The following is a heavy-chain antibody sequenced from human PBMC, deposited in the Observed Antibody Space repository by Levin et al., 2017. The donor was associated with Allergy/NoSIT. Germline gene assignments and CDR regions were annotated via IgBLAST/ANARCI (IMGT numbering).Heavy chain of an antibody. CDR1: GFSLSTSRMC. CDR2: IDWEDDK. V-gene: IGHV2-70*11. J-gene: IGHJ6*02. Sequence: SGPTLVKPTQTLTLTCTFSGFSLSTSRMCVSWIRQPPGKALEWLARIDWEDDKYYSTSLKTRLTISKDTSKNQVVLTMTNMDPVDTATYYCARVRGELNPKNYDYGMDVWGQGTTVTVSS. CDR3: ARVRGELNPKNYDYGMDV. D-gene: IGHD1-26*01.